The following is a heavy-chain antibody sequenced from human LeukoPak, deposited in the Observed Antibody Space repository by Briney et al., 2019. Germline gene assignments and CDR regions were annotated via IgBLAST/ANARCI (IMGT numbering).Heavy chain of an antibody. D-gene: IGHD3-10*01. J-gene: IGHJ4*02. CDR1: GFTFSNSG. Sequence: PGGSLRLSCAASGFTFSNSGMSWVRQAPGKGLEWVSAISTTSTDTRYADSVKGRFTISRDNSKNTLSLQMSSLRAEDTALYYCAKGSANGYGSGPFDYWGQGTLVTVSS. CDR2: ISTTSTDT. V-gene: IGHV3-23*01. CDR3: AKGSANGYGSGPFDY.